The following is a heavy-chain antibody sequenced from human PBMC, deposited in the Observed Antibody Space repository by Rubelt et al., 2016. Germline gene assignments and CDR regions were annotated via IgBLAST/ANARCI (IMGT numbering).Heavy chain of an antibody. Sequence: EVQLVESGGGLVKPGGSLRLSCAASGFTFSTFSMTWVRQAPGKGLEWVANINQAGSEEHYVGSVKGRFTISRDNTKNSLYLQRNNLSAEDTAVYYCAGGRNGALWGQGTLVIVSS. CDR3: AGGRNGAL. CDR2: INQAGSEE. D-gene: IGHD2-8*01. CDR1: GFTFSTFS. V-gene: IGHV3-7*03. J-gene: IGHJ4*02.